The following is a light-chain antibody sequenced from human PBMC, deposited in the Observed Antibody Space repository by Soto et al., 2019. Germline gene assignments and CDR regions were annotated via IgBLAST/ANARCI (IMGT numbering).Light chain of an antibody. V-gene: IGLV2-8*01. CDR1: SSDVGGYNY. CDR3: SSYAGSK. CDR2: EVS. Sequence: QSALTQPPSASGSPGQSVTISCTGTSSDVGGYNYVSWYQQHPGKAPKLMIYEVSKRPSGFPDRFSGSKSGNTASLTVSGLQAEDEADYYCSSYAGSKFGGGTKLTVL. J-gene: IGLJ2*01.